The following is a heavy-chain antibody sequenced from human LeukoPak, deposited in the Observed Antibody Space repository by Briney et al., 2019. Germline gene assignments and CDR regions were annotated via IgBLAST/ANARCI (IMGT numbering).Heavy chain of an antibody. V-gene: IGHV3-48*01. CDR3: SXXLDY. J-gene: IGHJ4*01. CDR1: GFTFSSYI. CDR2: ISSSSNTE. Sequence: GGSLRLSCAASGFTFSSYIMNWVRQAPGKGREGVSYISSSSNTECYADSVKGRVTISRDNAKNSVYMQMNSLRAEDTALYYCSXXLDYWXXXTLVTVS.